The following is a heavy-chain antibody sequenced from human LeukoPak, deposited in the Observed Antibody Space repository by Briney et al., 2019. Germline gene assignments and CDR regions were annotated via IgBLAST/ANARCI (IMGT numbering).Heavy chain of an antibody. CDR3: AKDPKDNSAS. D-gene: IGHD1-1*01. CDR1: GFTFSNYA. V-gene: IGHV3-23*01. CDR2: ISSSGGTT. Sequence: GGSLRLSCAASGFTFSNYAMSWVRQAPGRGLEWVSTISSSGGTTYYADSVKGRFTISRDNPKNTLYLQMNNLRAEDTAVYYCAKDPKDNSASWGLGTLVTVSS. J-gene: IGHJ5*02.